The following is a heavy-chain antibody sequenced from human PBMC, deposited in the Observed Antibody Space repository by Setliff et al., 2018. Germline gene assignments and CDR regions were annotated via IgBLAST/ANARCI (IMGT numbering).Heavy chain of an antibody. Sequence: ESGPTLVNPTQTLTLTCTSSGFSLSNGRMGVSWIRQPPGKALEWLAHIFSSGEKSYSTSLRRRLAISRDTSKSQVVLTLTNMDPVDTATYYCARLGWGAVENWGQGTLVTVSS. CDR2: IFSSGEK. CDR3: ARLGWGAVEN. V-gene: IGHV2-26*01. CDR1: GFSLSNGRMG. J-gene: IGHJ4*02. D-gene: IGHD1-26*01.